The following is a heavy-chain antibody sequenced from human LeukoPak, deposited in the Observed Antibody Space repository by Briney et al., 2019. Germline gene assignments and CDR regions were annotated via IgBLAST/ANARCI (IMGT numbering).Heavy chain of an antibody. Sequence: PGGSLRLSCAASGFTFSDYSMNWVRQAPGKGLEWLSYISSSSSTIYYADSVKGRFTISRDNAKNSLYLQMNSLRAEDTAVCYCAKDRRQQLVRGLDYWGQGTLVTVSS. D-gene: IGHD6-13*01. CDR2: ISSSSSTI. J-gene: IGHJ4*02. CDR3: AKDRRQQLVRGLDY. CDR1: GFTFSDYS. V-gene: IGHV3-48*01.